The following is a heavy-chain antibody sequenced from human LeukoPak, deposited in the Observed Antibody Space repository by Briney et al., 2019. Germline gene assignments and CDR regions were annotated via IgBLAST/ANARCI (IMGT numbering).Heavy chain of an antibody. D-gene: IGHD4/OR15-4a*01. CDR2: IYSGGST. CDR1: GFTVSSDS. CDR3: ARRAGAYSHPYDY. Sequence: GGSLRLSCTVSGFTVSSDSMSWVRQAPGKGLEWVSLIYSGGSTHYSDSRKGRFTISIDNSKHTLYLQMNRLRVEDTAVYYCARRAGAYSHPYDYWGQGTLVTVSS. J-gene: IGHJ4*02. V-gene: IGHV3-53*01.